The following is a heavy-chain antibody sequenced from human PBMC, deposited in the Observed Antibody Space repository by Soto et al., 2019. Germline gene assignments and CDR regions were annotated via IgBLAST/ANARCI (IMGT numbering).Heavy chain of an antibody. CDR1: GGTFSSYA. CDR3: ARALAYCGGDCYSNYYYGMDV. V-gene: IGHV1-69*01. Sequence: QVQLVQSGAEVKKPGSSVKVSCKASGGTFSSYAISWVRQAPGQGLEWMGGIIPIFGTANYAQKFQGRVTITVDESTSTAYMELSSLRSEDTAVYYCARALAYCGGDCYSNYYYGMDVWGQGTTVTVSS. J-gene: IGHJ6*02. D-gene: IGHD2-21*02. CDR2: IIPIFGTA.